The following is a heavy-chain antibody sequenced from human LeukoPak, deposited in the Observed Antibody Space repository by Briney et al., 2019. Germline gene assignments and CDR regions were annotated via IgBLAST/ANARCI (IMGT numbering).Heavy chain of an antibody. V-gene: IGHV3-23*01. CDR2: ISGSGGST. CDR3: ARDEYSSSLDY. D-gene: IGHD6-6*01. Sequence: GGSLRLSCAASVFTFSNYSMTWVRQAPGKGLEWVSAISGSGGSTYYADSVKGRFTISRDSSKNALYLQMNTLRAEDTAVYYCARDEYSSSLDYWGQGTLVTVSS. CDR1: VFTFSNYS. J-gene: IGHJ4*02.